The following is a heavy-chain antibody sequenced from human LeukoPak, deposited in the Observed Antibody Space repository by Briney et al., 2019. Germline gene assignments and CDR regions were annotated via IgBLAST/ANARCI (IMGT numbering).Heavy chain of an antibody. J-gene: IGHJ4*02. CDR3: ARDYDYLWGSYRANHNYFDY. V-gene: IGHV1-69*01. CDR2: IIPIFGTA. Sequence: GASAKVSCRASGGTFSSYAISWVRQAPGQGLEWMGGIIPIFGTANYAQKFQGRVTITADESTSTAYMELSSLTSEDTAVYYCARDYDYLWGSYRANHNYFDYWGQGTLVTVSS. D-gene: IGHD3-16*02. CDR1: GGTFSSYA.